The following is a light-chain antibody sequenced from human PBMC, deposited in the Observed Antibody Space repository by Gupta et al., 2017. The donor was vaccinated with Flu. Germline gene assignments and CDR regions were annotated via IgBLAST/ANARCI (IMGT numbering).Light chain of an antibody. CDR3: QQYYTTPTWT. J-gene: IGKJ1*01. V-gene: IGKV4-1*01. CDR1: QSVLYSSNNKNY. CDR2: WAS. Sequence: LGERATINCKSSQSVLYSSNNKNYLAWFQQKPGQPPKLLIYWASTRESRVPDRFSGSGSGTDFTLTISSLQAEDVAVYYCQQYYTTPTWTFGQGTKVEI.